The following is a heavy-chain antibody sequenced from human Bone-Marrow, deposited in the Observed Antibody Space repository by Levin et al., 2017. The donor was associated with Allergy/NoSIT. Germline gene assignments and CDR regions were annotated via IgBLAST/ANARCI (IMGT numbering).Heavy chain of an antibody. J-gene: IGHJ5*02. D-gene: IGHD6-19*01. CDR2: MYYFGNT. Sequence: SRTLSLTCPVSGGSVSSGNYYWSWIRQPPGKGLEWIGYMYYFGNTNYSPSLKSRGTISVDASKNQLSLKLTSVTAADTAVYYCAAANGWPFKGAWDSWGQGTLVTVSS. V-gene: IGHV4-61*01. CDR3: AAANGWPFKGAWDS. CDR1: GGSVSSGNYY.